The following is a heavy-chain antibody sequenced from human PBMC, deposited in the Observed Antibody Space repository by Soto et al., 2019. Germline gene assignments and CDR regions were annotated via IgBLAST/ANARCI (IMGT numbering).Heavy chain of an antibody. CDR3: ARRDY. J-gene: IGHJ4*02. CDR2: IYHSGST. Sequence: PSETLSLTCTVSGGSIRSYYWSWIRQPPGKGLEWIGYIYHSGSTNYNPSLKSRVTISVDTSKNQFSLKLSSVTAADTAVYYCARRDYWGQGTLVTVSS. CDR1: GGSIRSYY. V-gene: IGHV4-59*01.